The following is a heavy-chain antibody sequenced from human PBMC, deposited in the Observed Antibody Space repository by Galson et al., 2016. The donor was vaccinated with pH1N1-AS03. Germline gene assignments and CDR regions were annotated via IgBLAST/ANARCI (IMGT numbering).Heavy chain of an antibody. J-gene: IGHJ2*01. D-gene: IGHD2-21*01. Sequence: SLRLSCAASGFSFSASWMSWVRQAPGKGLEWVANIRQDGSEKYYVDSVEGRFTISRDNAKNSLYLQMNSLRDEDRAVYYCARHSPLTYYLDLWGRGTLVTVSS. CDR1: GFSFSASW. CDR2: IRQDGSEK. V-gene: IGHV3-7*03. CDR3: ARHSPLTYYLDL.